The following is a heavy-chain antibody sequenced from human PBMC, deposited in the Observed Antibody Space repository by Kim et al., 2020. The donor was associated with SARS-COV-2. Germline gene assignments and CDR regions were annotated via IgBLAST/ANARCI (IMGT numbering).Heavy chain of an antibody. J-gene: IGHJ2*01. V-gene: IGHV3-74*01. Sequence: GGSLRLSCAASGFTFSSYWMHWVRQAPGKGLVWVSRINSDGSSTSYADSVKGRFTISRDNAKNTLYLQMNSLRAEDTAVYYCARVRVAAAGTSWYFDLWGRGTLVTVSS. CDR2: INSDGSST. D-gene: IGHD6-13*01. CDR3: ARVRVAAAGTSWYFDL. CDR1: GFTFSSYW.